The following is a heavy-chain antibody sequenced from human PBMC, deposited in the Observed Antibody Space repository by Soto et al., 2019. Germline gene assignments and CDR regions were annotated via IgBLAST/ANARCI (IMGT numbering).Heavy chain of an antibody. CDR2: INPSGGST. Sequence: ASVKVSCKASGYTFSNYYMHWVRQAPGQGLEWMGIINPSGGSTNYAQKFQGRVTMTRDTSTSTVYMELSSLRSEDTAVYYCANSPIAVAGTTYYFDYWGQGTLVTVSS. D-gene: IGHD6-19*01. CDR3: ANSPIAVAGTTYYFDY. V-gene: IGHV1-46*01. J-gene: IGHJ4*02. CDR1: GYTFSNYY.